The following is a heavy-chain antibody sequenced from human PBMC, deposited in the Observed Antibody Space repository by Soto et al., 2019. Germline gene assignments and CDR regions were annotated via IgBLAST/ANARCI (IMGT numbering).Heavy chain of an antibody. V-gene: IGHV3-15*01. CDR1: GFTFSNAW. J-gene: IGHJ5*02. D-gene: IGHD6-13*01. CDR2: IKSKTDGGTT. CDR3: TTWDYSSSWYNWFDP. Sequence: GGSLRLSCAASGFTFSNAWMSWVRQAPGKGLEWVGRIKSKTDGGTTDYAATVKGRFTISRDDSKNTLYLQMNSLKTEDTAVYYCTTWDYSSSWYNWFDPWGQGTLVTVSS.